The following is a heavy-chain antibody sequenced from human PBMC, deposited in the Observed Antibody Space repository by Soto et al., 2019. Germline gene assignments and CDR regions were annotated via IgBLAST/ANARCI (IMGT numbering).Heavy chain of an antibody. CDR3: AHSHYGDYVYDP. CDR2: IYWDDDK. CDR1: GFSLSTSGVG. V-gene: IGHV2-5*02. Sequence: QITLKESGPTLVKPTQTLTLTCTFSGFSLSTSGVGVGWIRQPPGKALEWLALIYWDDDKRYSPSLKSRLTITKDSSNNQEVFTMTIMDPVDTATYYCAHSHYGDYVYDPWGHGTLVTVSS. D-gene: IGHD4-17*01. J-gene: IGHJ5*02.